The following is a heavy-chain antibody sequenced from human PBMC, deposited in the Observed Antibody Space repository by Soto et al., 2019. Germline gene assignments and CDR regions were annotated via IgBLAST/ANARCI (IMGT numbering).Heavy chain of an antibody. D-gene: IGHD3-10*01. CDR1: GFTFSSYG. J-gene: IGHJ6*02. CDR3: AKDNYGSGRREDV. Sequence: QVQLVESGGGVVQPGRSLRLSCAASGFTFSSYGMHWVRQAPGKGLEGEAVISYDGSNKYYADSVKGRFTISRDNSKNTLYLQMNSLRAEDTAVYYCAKDNYGSGRREDVWGQGTTVTVSS. V-gene: IGHV3-30*18. CDR2: ISYDGSNK.